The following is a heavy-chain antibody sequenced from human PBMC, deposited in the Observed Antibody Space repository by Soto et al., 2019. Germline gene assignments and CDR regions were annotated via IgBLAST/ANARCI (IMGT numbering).Heavy chain of an antibody. CDR1: GYPVTAYY. CDR2: INPATGAA. D-gene: IGHD3-3*01. Sequence: QLHLVQSGAVVKKPGASVTVSCSASGYPVTAYYMHWVRQAPGRGLEWMGGINPATGAAKYTQTFQGRVPIPRAPPTSTVFMELSGLTSKDTAAFYCARGGGVGVAGSAAFDMWGQGTLVTVSS. V-gene: IGHV1-2*02. CDR3: ARGGGVGVAGSAAFDM. J-gene: IGHJ3*02.